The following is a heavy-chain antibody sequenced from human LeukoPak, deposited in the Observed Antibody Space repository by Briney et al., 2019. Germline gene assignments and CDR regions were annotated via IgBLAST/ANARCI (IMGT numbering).Heavy chain of an antibody. CDR2: IYYSGST. CDR3: ARSVLYYYDGSARGAFDI. V-gene: IGHV4-34*01. D-gene: IGHD3-22*01. CDR1: GGSFSGYY. J-gene: IGHJ3*02. Sequence: TSSETLSLTCAVYGGSFSGYYWGWIRQPPGKGLEWIGSIYYSGSTYYNPSLKSRVTTSVDTSKKQFSLKLSSVTAADTAVYYCARSVLYYYDGSARGAFDIWGQGTMVTVSS.